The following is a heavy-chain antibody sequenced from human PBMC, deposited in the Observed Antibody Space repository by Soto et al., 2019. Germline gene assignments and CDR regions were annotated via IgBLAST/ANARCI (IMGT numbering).Heavy chain of an antibody. CDR2: VNWNSGKI. D-gene: IGHD3-10*01. CDR1: GFTFDHYA. Sequence: PGWSLRLSCAASGFTFDHYAMHWVRQAPGKGLEWVSGVNWNSGKIGYADSVKGRFTISRDNVKNSLHLQMNSLRTDDTAFYYCAKGISSDYSGSGSNWFDPWGQGTLVTVSS. CDR3: AKGISSDYSGSGSNWFDP. J-gene: IGHJ5*02. V-gene: IGHV3-9*01.